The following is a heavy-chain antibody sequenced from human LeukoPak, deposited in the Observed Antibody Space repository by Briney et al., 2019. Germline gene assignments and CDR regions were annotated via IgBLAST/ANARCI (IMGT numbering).Heavy chain of an antibody. D-gene: IGHD2/OR15-2a*01. CDR1: GFTFSSYW. Sequence: AGGSLRLSCAASGFTFSSYWMHWVRQAPGKGLVWVSRISSDGSSTSYTDSVKGRFTISRDTAKNTLYLQMISLRADDTAVYYCAGDLSLWGQGSLVTVSS. CDR2: ISSDGSST. J-gene: IGHJ4*02. CDR3: AGDLSL. V-gene: IGHV3-74*01.